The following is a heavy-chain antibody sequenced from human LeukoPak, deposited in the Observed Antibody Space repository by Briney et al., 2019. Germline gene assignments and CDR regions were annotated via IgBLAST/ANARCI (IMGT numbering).Heavy chain of an antibody. CDR3: ARIRAPSSFGQRESDY. CDR1: GYTFTSYA. CDR2: INTNTRNP. V-gene: IGHV7-4-1*02. D-gene: IGHD3-3*02. Sequence: ASVKVSCKASGYTFTSYAMNWVRQAPGQGLEWMGWINTNTRNPTYAQGFTGQFVFSLDTSVSTAYLQISSLKAEDTAVYYCARIRAPSSFGQRESDYWGQGTLVTVSS. J-gene: IGHJ4*02.